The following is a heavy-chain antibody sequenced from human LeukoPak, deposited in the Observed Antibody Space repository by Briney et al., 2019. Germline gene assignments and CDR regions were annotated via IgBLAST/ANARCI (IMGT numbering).Heavy chain of an antibody. CDR1: GFTFSSYW. D-gene: IGHD1-26*01. V-gene: IGHV3-7*01. J-gene: IGHJ4*02. Sequence: GGSLRLSCAASGFTFSSYWMSWVRQAPGKGLEWVANIKQDGSEKYYVDSVKGRFTISRDNAKNSLYLQMNSLRAEDMAVYYCASTCSGSYYSPVDYWGQGTLVTVSS. CDR2: IKQDGSEK. CDR3: ASTCSGSYYSPVDY.